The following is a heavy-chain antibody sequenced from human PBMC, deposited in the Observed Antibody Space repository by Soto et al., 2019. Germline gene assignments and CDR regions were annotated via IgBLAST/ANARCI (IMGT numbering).Heavy chain of an antibody. CDR3: ARGGSYDFWSGYYTEYYMDV. CDR2: IWYDGSNK. J-gene: IGHJ6*03. Sequence: QVQLVESGGGVVQPGRSLRLSCAASGFTFSSYGMHWVRQAPGKELEWVAVIWYDGSNKYYADSVKGRFTISRDNSKNTLYLQMNSLRAEDTAVYYCARGGSYDFWSGYYTEYYMDVWGKGTTVTVSS. D-gene: IGHD3-3*01. CDR1: GFTFSSYG. V-gene: IGHV3-33*01.